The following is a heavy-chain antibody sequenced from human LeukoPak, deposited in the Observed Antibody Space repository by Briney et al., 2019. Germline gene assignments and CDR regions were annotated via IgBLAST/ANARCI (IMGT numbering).Heavy chain of an antibody. CDR3: ARGGLAYSYSLNYFDY. CDR1: GGSFSGYY. Sequence: SETLSLTCAVYGGSFSGYYWSWIRQPPGKGLEWLGEINHSGSTNYNPSLKSRVTISVDTSKNQFSLKLSSVTAADTAVYYCARGGLAYSYSLNYFDYWGQGTLVTVSS. J-gene: IGHJ4*02. D-gene: IGHD5-18*01. CDR2: INHSGST. V-gene: IGHV4-34*01.